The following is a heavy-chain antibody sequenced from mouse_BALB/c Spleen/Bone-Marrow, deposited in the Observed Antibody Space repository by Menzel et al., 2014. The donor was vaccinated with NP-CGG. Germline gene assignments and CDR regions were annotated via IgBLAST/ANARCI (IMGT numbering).Heavy chain of an antibody. J-gene: IGHJ4*01. CDR3: ARSDYAMDY. CDR1: GFLLTSYG. Sequence: VQLQQSGPGLVAPSQSLSITCTIAGFLLTSYGVHWVRQPPGKGLEWREVIWRDGNATYNSTLKSRLSISKANSKSQVFLKMISLQPDDAAMYYCARSDYAMDYWGQGTPVTVSS. V-gene: IGHV2-6-1*01. CDR2: IWRDGNA.